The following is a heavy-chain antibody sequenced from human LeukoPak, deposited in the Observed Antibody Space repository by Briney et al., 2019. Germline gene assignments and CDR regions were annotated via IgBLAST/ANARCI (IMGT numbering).Heavy chain of an antibody. D-gene: IGHD2-15*01. CDR1: GFTFSSSA. Sequence: GGSLRLSCAASGFTFSSSAMGWVRQAPGKGLEWVSVIYSGGNTYYADSVKGRFTISRDNSKNTLYLQMNSLRVEDTAVYYCARVPPYCFDYWGQGALVTVSS. J-gene: IGHJ4*02. CDR2: IYSGGNT. CDR3: ARVPPYCFDY. V-gene: IGHV3-53*01.